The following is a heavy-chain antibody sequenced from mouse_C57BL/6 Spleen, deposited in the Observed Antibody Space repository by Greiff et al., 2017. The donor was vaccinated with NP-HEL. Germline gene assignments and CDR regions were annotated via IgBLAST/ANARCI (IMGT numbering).Heavy chain of an antibody. J-gene: IGHJ2*01. Sequence: QVQLQQSGPELVKPGASVKISCKASGYSFTSYYIHWVKQRPGQGLEWIGWIYPGSGNTKYNEKFKGKATLTADTSSSTAYMQLSSLTSEDSAVYYCARGDPGDFDYWGQGTTLTVSS. CDR1: GYSFTSYY. CDR3: ARGDPGDFDY. CDR2: IYPGSGNT. V-gene: IGHV1-66*01. D-gene: IGHD4-1*01.